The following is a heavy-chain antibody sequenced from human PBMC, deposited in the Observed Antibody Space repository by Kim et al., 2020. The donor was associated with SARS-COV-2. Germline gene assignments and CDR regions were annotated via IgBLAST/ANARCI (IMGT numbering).Heavy chain of an antibody. Sequence: FYSADSVRGRLTISRDNAKNSLYLQMDNLGVEDTAVYYCARLHAGGYWGQGTLVSVSS. CDR3: ARLHAGGY. CDR2: F. D-gene: IGHD2-15*01. J-gene: IGHJ4*02. V-gene: IGHV3-21*06.